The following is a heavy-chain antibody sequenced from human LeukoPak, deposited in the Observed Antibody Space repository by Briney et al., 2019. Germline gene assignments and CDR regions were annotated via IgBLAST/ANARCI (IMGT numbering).Heavy chain of an antibody. CDR1: GYTFTSYD. CDR3: ASLWFGEFQDY. Sequence: ASVKVSCKASGYTFTSYDINWVRQATGQGLEWMGWINLNSGGTNYAQKFQGSVTMTRDTSISTVYMELNRLRSDDTAVYYCASLWFGEFQDYWGQGTLVTVSS. CDR2: INLNSGGT. J-gene: IGHJ4*02. V-gene: IGHV1-2*02. D-gene: IGHD3-10*01.